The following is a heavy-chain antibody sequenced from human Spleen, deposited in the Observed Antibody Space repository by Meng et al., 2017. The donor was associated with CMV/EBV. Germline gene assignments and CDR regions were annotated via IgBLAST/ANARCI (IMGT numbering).Heavy chain of an antibody. CDR3: ARAPQKTELRFLEWFSY. J-gene: IGHJ4*02. CDR2: ISYDGTNK. Sequence: GGSLRLSCVASGFTFSSYAMNWVRQAPGKGLEWVAVISYDGTNKYYVDSVKGRFTVSRDNSKNTLYLQVISLRLEDTAVYYCARAPQKTELRFLEWFSYWGQGTLVTVSS. D-gene: IGHD3-3*01. CDR1: GFTFSSYA. V-gene: IGHV3-30-3*01.